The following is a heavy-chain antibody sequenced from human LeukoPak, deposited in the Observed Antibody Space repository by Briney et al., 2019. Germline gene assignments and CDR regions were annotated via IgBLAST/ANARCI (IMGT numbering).Heavy chain of an antibody. CDR3: ARDGFNNVRIVVVPAAIAFDI. CDR2: ISYDGSNK. CDR1: GFTFSSYA. D-gene: IGHD2-2*01. Sequence: GGSLRLSCAASGFTFSSYAMHWVRQAPGKGLEWVAVISYDGSNKYYADSVKGRFTISRDNSKNTLYLQMNSLRAEDTAVYYCARDGFNNVRIVVVPAAIAFDIWGQGTMVTVSS. J-gene: IGHJ3*02. V-gene: IGHV3-30-3*01.